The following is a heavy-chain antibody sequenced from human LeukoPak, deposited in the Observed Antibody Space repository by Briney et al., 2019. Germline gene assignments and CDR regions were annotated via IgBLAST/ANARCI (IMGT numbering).Heavy chain of an antibody. J-gene: IGHJ4*02. Sequence: GASVKVSCKSSGSTFTDHYIHWVRQGPGQGLEWMGYIGPHSTFTSSPQEFQGRVTMTRDASMSTACMELTRLTSDDTAVYYCAREGEGPLSKDFDYWGQGTLVTVSS. D-gene: IGHD2/OR15-2a*01. CDR2: IGPHSTFT. CDR3: AREGEGPLSKDFDY. CDR1: GSTFTDHY. V-gene: IGHV1-2*02.